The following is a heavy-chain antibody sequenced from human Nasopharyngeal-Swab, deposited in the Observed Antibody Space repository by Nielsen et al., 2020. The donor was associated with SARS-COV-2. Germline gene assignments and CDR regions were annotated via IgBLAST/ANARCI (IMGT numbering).Heavy chain of an antibody. D-gene: IGHD3-10*01. V-gene: IGHV4-30-4*01. CDR3: AGIWFGELGYYYMDV. J-gene: IGHJ6*03. Sequence: WLRQPPGKGLEWIGYIYYSGSTYYNPSLKSRVTISVDTSKNQFSLKLSSVTAADTAVYYCAGIWFGELGYYYMDVWGKGTTVTVSS. CDR2: IYYSGST.